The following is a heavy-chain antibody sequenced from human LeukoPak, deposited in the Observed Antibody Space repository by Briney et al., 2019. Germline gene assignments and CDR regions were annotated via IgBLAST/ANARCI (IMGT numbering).Heavy chain of an antibody. Sequence: GGSLRLSCAASGFTFSDYYMSWIRQAPGKGLEWVSYISSSGSTIYYADSVKGRFTISRDNAKNSLYLQMNSLRAEDTAVYYCAGSSWWYYYYYIDVWGKGTTVTVSS. CDR2: ISSSGSTI. V-gene: IGHV3-11*04. CDR1: GFTFSDYY. D-gene: IGHD6-13*01. J-gene: IGHJ6*03. CDR3: AGSSWWYYYYYIDV.